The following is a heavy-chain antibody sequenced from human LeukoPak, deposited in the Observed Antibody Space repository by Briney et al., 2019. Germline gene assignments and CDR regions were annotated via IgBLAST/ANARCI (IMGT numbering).Heavy chain of an antibody. D-gene: IGHD1-26*01. Sequence: GGSLRLSCAASGFTSNSYAMSWVRQAPGKGLEWVSTISGTGGYTYYADSVKGRFTTSRDNAKNSLYLQMNSLRAEDTAVYYCARDAPLVGATYYFDYWGQGTLVTVSS. CDR3: ARDAPLVGATYYFDY. CDR2: ISGTGGYT. V-gene: IGHV3-23*01. CDR1: GFTSNSYA. J-gene: IGHJ4*02.